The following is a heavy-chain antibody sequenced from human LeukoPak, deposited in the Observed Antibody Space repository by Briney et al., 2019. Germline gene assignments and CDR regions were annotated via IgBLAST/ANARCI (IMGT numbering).Heavy chain of an antibody. V-gene: IGHV3-49*04. J-gene: IGHJ4*02. D-gene: IGHD5-12*01. CDR2: IRSKAHGGTT. CDR1: GFTFGDYA. CDR3: TRGGYSGYDSPDY. Sequence: GGSLRLSCSASGFTFGDYAMSWVRQPPGKGLEWVGFIRSKAHGGTTEYAASVKGRFTISRDDSKIIAYLQMSSLKTEDTALYYCTRGGYSGYDSPDYWGQGTLVTVSS.